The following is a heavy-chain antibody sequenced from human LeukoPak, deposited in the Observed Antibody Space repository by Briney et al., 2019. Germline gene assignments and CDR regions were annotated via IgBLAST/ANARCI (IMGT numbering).Heavy chain of an antibody. D-gene: IGHD3-22*01. CDR2: ISGSGGST. CDR1: GFTLSSYA. CDR3: AKGPQVGSGYHPDY. Sequence: GGSLRLSCAASGFTLSSYAMSWVRQAPGRGLEWVSVISGSGGSTYYADSVKVRLTISRENSKHTLYLQMNSLRVEDTAVYYCAKGPQVGSGYHPDYWGQGTLVTVSS. V-gene: IGHV3-23*01. J-gene: IGHJ4*02.